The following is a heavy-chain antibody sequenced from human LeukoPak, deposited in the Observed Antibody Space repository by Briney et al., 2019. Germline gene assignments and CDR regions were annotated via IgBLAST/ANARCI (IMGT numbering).Heavy chain of an antibody. D-gene: IGHD6-13*01. J-gene: IGHJ3*01. CDR1: GYSFTSYW. Sequence: GESLKISCKGSGYSFTSYWIGWVRQMPGKGLEWMGIIYPGDSDTRYSPSFQGQVTISADKSITTAYLQWGSLKASDTAIYYCAVSSSWYWGRFGDAFDVWGQGTMVTVSS. V-gene: IGHV5-51*01. CDR3: AVSSSWYWGRFGDAFDV. CDR2: IYPGDSDT.